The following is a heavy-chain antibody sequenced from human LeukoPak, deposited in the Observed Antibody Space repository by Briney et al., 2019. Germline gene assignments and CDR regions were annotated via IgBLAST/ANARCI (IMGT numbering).Heavy chain of an antibody. CDR3: VRGSGRGKDS. D-gene: IGHD1-1*01. V-gene: IGHV1-8*01. J-gene: IGHJ4*02. CDR1: GYTFASHD. CDR2: MNIDSGNT. Sequence: GASVKVSCKSSGYTFASHDIHWVRQATGQGLEWMGCMNIDSGNTGYAEKFQGRVTMTRNTSTTTANMELSSLTSEDTAVYYCVRGSGRGKDSWGQGTLVTVSS.